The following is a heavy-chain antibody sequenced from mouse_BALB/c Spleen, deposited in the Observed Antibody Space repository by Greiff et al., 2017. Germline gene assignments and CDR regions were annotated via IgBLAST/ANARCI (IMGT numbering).Heavy chain of an antibody. V-gene: IGHV2-6-7*01. J-gene: IGHJ3*01. CDR3: ARDRAYYGYDGSWFAY. CDR2: IWGDGST. Sequence: VQLVESGPGLVAPSQSLSITCTVSGFSLTGYGVNWVRQPPGKGLEWLGMIWGDGSTDYNSALKSRLSISKDNSKSQVFLKMNSLQTDDTARYYCARDRAYYGYDGSWFAYWGQGTLVTVSA. D-gene: IGHD2-2*01. CDR1: GFSLTGYG.